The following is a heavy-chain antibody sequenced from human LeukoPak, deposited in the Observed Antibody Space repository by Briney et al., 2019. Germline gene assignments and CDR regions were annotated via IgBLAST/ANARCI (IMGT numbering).Heavy chain of an antibody. D-gene: IGHD3-3*01. CDR2: MNPNSGNT. J-gene: IGHJ4*02. CDR3: ARAIFGVVISDY. Sequence: ASVKVSCKASGYTFTGYDINWVRQATGQGLEWMGWMNPNSGNTGYAQKFQGRVTMTRNTSISTAYTELSSLRSEDTAVYYCARAIFGVVISDYWGQGTLVTVSS. V-gene: IGHV1-8*01. CDR1: GYTFTGYD.